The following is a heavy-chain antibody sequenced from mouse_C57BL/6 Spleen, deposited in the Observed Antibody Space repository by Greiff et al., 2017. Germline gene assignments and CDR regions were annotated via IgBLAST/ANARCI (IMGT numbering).Heavy chain of an antibody. CDR3: ARPGIYYDYDGAMDY. J-gene: IGHJ4*01. Sequence: VQLKESGGDLVKPGGSLKLSCAASGFTFSSYGMSWVRQTPDKRLEWVATISSGGSYTYYPDSVKGRFTISRDNAKNTLYLQMSSLKSEDTAMYYCARPGIYYDYDGAMDYWGQGTSVTVSS. CDR2: ISSGGSYT. CDR1: GFTFSSYG. D-gene: IGHD2-4*01. V-gene: IGHV5-6*01.